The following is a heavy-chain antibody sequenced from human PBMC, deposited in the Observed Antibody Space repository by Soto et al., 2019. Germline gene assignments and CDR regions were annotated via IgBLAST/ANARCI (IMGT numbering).Heavy chain of an antibody. CDR3: ARVERGTATTVVDAFDI. CDR1: GGFVSSGSYY. V-gene: IGHV4-34*01. Sequence: QVQLQQWGAGLLKPSETLSLTCAVYGGFVSSGSYYWSWIRQPPGKGLEWIGEMSHSGGTHFNPSRKSGVTISVDTSKNQFSLKMSSVTAAATALYYCARVERGTATTVVDAFDIWGPGTMVTVSS. D-gene: IGHD1-1*01. CDR2: MSHSGGT. J-gene: IGHJ3*02.